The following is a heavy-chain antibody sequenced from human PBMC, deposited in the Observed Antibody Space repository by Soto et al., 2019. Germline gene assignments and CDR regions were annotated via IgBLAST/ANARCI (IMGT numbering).Heavy chain of an antibody. Sequence: GASVKVSCKASGGTFSSYTISWVRQAPGQGLEWMGRIIPILGIANYAQKFQGRVTITADKSTSTAYMELSSLRSEDTAVYYCASGPDWLSSGYNWFDPWGQGTLVTVSS. V-gene: IGHV1-69*02. J-gene: IGHJ5*02. D-gene: IGHD3-9*01. CDR3: ASGPDWLSSGYNWFDP. CDR2: IIPILGIA. CDR1: GGTFSSYT.